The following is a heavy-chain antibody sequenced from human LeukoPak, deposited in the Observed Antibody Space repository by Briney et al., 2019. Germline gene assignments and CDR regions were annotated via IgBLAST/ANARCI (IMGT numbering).Heavy chain of an antibody. J-gene: IGHJ4*02. CDR2: ISAYNGNT. CDR3: ARTYDSSGYSQAYFDY. Sequence: ASVKVSCKASGYTFISYGISWVRQAPGQGLEWMGWISAYNGNTNYAQKLQGRVTMTTDTSTSTAYMELRSLRSDDTAVYYCARTYDSSGYSQAYFDYWGQGTLVTVSS. CDR1: GYTFISYG. D-gene: IGHD3-22*01. V-gene: IGHV1-18*01.